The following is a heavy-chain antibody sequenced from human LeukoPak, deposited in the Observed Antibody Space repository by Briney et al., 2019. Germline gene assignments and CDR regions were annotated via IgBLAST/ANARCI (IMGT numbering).Heavy chain of an antibody. D-gene: IGHD2-2*01. CDR2: INPSDGTR. Sequence: GASVKVSCKASGYTFTSYYMHWVRQAPGQGLEWMGVINPSDGTRNYAQKFQGRVTMTRDMSTSTVYMDLSSLRSEDTAVYYCAREQGSTGYFEYWGQGTLVTVSS. CDR1: GYTFTSYY. V-gene: IGHV1-46*01. J-gene: IGHJ4*02. CDR3: AREQGSTGYFEY.